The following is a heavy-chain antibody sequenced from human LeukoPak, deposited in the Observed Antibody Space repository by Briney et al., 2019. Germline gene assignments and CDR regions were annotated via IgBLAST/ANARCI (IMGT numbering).Heavy chain of an antibody. D-gene: IGHD6-19*01. CDR2: ISYDGSDK. Sequence: GGSLRLSCAASGFTYNNYGMHGVRQAPGKGLEWVTFISYDGSDKSYADSVRGRFIISRDNSKKTLYVQMNSLTTDDTAVYYCVKDVSTGWFFDSWGQGTLVTVSS. CDR1: GFTYNNYG. CDR3: VKDVSTGWFFDS. J-gene: IGHJ4*02. V-gene: IGHV3-30*02.